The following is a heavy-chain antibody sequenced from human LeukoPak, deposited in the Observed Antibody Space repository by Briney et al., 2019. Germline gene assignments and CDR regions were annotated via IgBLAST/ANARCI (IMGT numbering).Heavy chain of an antibody. CDR3: ARREEASEYYDFWSGYLPYYYYYYKDV. V-gene: IGHV3-48*04. J-gene: IGHJ6*03. D-gene: IGHD3-3*01. Sequence: GGSLRLSCAASGFTFSSYSMNWVRQAPGKGLEWVSYISSSSSTIYYADSVKGRFTISRDNAKNSLYLQMNSLRAEDTAVYYCARREEASEYYDFWSGYLPYYYYYYKDVWGKGTTVTVSS. CDR1: GFTFSSYS. CDR2: ISSSSSTI.